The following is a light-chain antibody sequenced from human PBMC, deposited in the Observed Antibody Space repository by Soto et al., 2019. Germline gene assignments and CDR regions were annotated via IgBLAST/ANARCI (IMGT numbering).Light chain of an antibody. V-gene: IGLV1-40*01. CDR1: SSNIGAGYE. CDR2: ENN. CDR3: QSYDSSLSGYV. Sequence: QPVLTQPPSVSGAPGQRVTISCTGSSSNIGAGYEAHWYQQVPGTAPKLLLYENNNRPSGVPDRFSGSKSGTSASLAITGLQAEDEAEYYCQSYDSSLSGYVFGTGTKVTVL. J-gene: IGLJ1*01.